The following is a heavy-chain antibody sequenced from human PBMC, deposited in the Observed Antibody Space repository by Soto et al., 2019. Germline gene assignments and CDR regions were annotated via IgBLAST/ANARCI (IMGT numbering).Heavy chain of an antibody. Sequence: SQTLSRTCTVSGGSISSYYWSWIRQPPGKGLEWIGYSYYSGSTKYNPSLKSRVTISVXXXXXXFXLXLXXXTAAXTAVYYCARDVHAYSFVWGVGMDVWGQGTTVTVS. CDR2: SYYSGST. V-gene: IGHV4-59*01. D-gene: IGHD4-4*01. J-gene: IGHJ6*02. CDR1: GGSISSYY. CDR3: ARDVHAYSFVWGVGMDV.